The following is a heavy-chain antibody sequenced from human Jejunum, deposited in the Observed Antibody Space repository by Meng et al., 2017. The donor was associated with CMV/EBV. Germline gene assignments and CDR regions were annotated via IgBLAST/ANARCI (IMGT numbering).Heavy chain of an antibody. CDR1: GYTFTSDA. J-gene: IGHJ4*02. CDR3: ARNCTSNRCYKD. V-gene: IGHV1-18*01. CDR2: ISGYDGNT. D-gene: IGHD2-2*02. Sequence: KAAGYTFTSDAISWLRRAPGQGLEWMGWISGYDGNTNYAQNLQGRVTMTKDTSTRTAYMELRSLRSDDTAVYYCARNCTSNRCYKDWGQGTLVTVSS.